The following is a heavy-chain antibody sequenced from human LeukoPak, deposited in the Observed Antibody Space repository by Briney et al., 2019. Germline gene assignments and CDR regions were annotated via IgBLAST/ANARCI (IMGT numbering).Heavy chain of an antibody. CDR1: GFTFSDYY. Sequence: GGSLRLSCAASGFTFSDYYMSWIRQAPGKGLEWVAVISYDGSNKYYADSVKGRFTISRDNSKNTLYLQMNSLRAEDTAVYYCARDLLRDGYKMDSDYWGQGTLVTVSS. CDR3: ARDLLRDGYKMDSDY. J-gene: IGHJ4*02. V-gene: IGHV3-30-3*01. D-gene: IGHD5-24*01. CDR2: ISYDGSNK.